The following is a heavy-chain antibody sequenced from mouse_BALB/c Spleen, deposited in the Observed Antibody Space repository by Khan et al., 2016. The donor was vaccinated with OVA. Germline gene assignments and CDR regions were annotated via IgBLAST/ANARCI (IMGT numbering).Heavy chain of an antibody. Sequence: EVELVESGGGLVKPGGSLKLSCEASGFTFSSYAMSWVRQTPEKRLEWVATISSGGSYTFYPDSVKGRFTISRDNANNTLYLQMSSLRSEDTAVYYCARTPGYNGSGYFDYWGQGTALTVSA. CDR1: GFTFSSYA. CDR2: ISSGGSYT. D-gene: IGHD1-2*01. V-gene: IGHV5-9-3*01. CDR3: ARTPGYNGSGYFDY. J-gene: IGHJ2*01.